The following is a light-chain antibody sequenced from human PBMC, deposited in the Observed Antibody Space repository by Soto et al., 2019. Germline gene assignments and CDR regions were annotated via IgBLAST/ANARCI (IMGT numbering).Light chain of an antibody. CDR1: PSVSSN. CDR3: QQYNNWPPIT. Sequence: EIVMTQSPATLSVSPGERATLSCRASPSVSSNLAWNQQKPGQAPRLLSYGASPRATGIPARFSGSGSGTEFTLTISSLQSEDFAVYYWQQYNNWPPITFGQGTRLEIK. J-gene: IGKJ5*01. V-gene: IGKV3-15*01. CDR2: GAS.